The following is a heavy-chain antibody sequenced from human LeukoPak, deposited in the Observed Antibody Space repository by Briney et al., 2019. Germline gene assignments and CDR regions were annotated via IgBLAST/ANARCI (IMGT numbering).Heavy chain of an antibody. D-gene: IGHD3-10*01. J-gene: IGHJ4*02. V-gene: IGHV3-30*02. Sequence: GGSLRLSCAASGFTFSSYGMHWVRQAPGKGLEWVAFIRYDGSNKYYADSVKGRFTISRDNSKNTLYLQMNSLRAEDTAVYYCAKQLKWFGELYFDYWGQGTLVTVSS. CDR1: GFTFSSYG. CDR3: AKQLKWFGELYFDY. CDR2: IRYDGSNK.